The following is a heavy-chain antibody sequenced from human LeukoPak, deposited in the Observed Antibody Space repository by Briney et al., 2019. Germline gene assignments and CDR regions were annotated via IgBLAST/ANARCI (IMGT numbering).Heavy chain of an antibody. CDR2: IKEDGSEK. D-gene: IGHD3-22*01. J-gene: IGHJ4*02. V-gene: IGHV3-7*01. CDR3: ARSSPGRWDFYDSSGYYYSLDY. Sequence: GGSLRLSCAASGFTFRNYWMIWVRQAPGKGLEWVANIKEDGSEKYYADSVKGRFTISRDNAKNSLYLQMNSLRAEDTAVYYCARSSPGRWDFYDSSGYYYSLDYWGQGTLVTASS. CDR1: GFTFRNYW.